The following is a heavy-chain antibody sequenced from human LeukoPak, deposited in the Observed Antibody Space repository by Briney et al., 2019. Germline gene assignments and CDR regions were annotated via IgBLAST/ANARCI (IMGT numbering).Heavy chain of an antibody. Sequence: GGSLRLSCAASGFTVSNMYMSWVRQAPGKGLEWVSVIYSGGSTHYADSVKGRFTISRDNSKKTLYIQMNSLRAEDTAVYYCAGAWGPYPYFDYWGQGTLVTVSS. J-gene: IGHJ4*02. V-gene: IGHV3-66*01. CDR2: IYSGGST. CDR3: AGAWGPYPYFDY. D-gene: IGHD3-16*01. CDR1: GFTVSNMY.